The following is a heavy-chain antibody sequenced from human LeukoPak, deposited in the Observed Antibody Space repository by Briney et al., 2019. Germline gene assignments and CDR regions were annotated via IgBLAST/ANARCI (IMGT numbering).Heavy chain of an antibody. Sequence: SQTLSLTCAISGDSVSSNSAAWNWIRQSPSRGLEWLGRTHYRSKWYNDYAVSVKSRITINPDTSKNQFSLQLNSVTPEDTAVYYCARDLSPYCSSTSCYSDAFDIWGQGTMVTVSS. CDR3: ARDLSPYCSSTSCYSDAFDI. D-gene: IGHD2-2*01. J-gene: IGHJ3*02. V-gene: IGHV6-1*01. CDR1: GDSVSSNSAA. CDR2: THYRSKWYN.